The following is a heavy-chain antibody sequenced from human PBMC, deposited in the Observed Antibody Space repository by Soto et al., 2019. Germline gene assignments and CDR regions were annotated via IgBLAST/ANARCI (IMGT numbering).Heavy chain of an antibody. CDR2: IGSGGDT. V-gene: IGHV3-13*01. Sequence: EVQLVESGGGLVQPGGSLRLSCAASGFTLSIYDINWVRQATGEGLAWVSGIGSGGDTHYADSVKGRFIISREDGKNSLYLQMNNLRVGDTAVYYCTRKTPPTGMEVWGQGATVTVSS. J-gene: IGHJ6*02. CDR1: GFTLSIYD. CDR3: TRKTPPTGMEV. D-gene: IGHD3-9*01.